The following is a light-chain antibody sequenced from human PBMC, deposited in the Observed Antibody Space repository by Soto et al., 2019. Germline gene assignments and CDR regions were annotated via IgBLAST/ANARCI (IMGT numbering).Light chain of an antibody. CDR3: QQYGRSIT. CDR1: QSVSSY. V-gene: IGKV3-11*01. Sequence: DIVLTQSPATLSLSPGERAALSCRASQSVSSYLGWYQQKPGQAPRLLIYDASNRATGIPARFSGSGSGTDFTLTISSLEPEDFAVFYCQQYGRSITFGQGTRLEI. CDR2: DAS. J-gene: IGKJ5*01.